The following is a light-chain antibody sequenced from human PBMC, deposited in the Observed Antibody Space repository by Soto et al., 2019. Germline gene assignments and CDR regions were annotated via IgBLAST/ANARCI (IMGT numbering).Light chain of an antibody. CDR3: MQGTHWPWT. V-gene: IGKV2-30*01. CDR1: QSPLYSDGNTY. CDR2: TVS. Sequence: DVVMTQSPLSPPVTLGQPASISCRSSQSPLYSDGNTYLSWFQQRPGQSPRRLIYTVSNRDSGVPDRFSGSGSGTDFTLKISRVEAEDVGVYYCMQGTHWPWTFGQGTKVDIK. J-gene: IGKJ1*01.